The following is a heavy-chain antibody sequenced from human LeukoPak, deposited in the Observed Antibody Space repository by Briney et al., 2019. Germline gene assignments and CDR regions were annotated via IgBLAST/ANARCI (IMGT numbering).Heavy chain of an antibody. CDR3: ARARPYDFWSGYGGWFDP. CDR2: IYYSGST. Sequence: SSETLSLTCTVSGGSISSYYWSWIRQPPGKGLEWIGYIYYSGSTNYNPSLKSRVTISVDTSKNQFSLKLSSVTAADTAVYYCARARPYDFWSGYGGWFDPWGQGTLVTVSS. CDR1: GGSISSYY. V-gene: IGHV4-59*01. J-gene: IGHJ5*02. D-gene: IGHD3-3*01.